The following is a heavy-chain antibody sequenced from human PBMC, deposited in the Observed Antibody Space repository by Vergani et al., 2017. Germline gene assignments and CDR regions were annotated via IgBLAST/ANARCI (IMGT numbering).Heavy chain of an antibody. CDR2: ISGSGGST. CDR1: GFTFSSYA. D-gene: IGHD3-3*01. CDR3: AKENWYDFWSGRGYYYMDV. V-gene: IGHV3-23*01. Sequence: EVQLLESGGGLVQPGGSLRLSCAASGFTFSSYAMSWVRQAPGKGLEWVSAISGSGGSTYYADSLKGRFTISRDNSKNTLYLQMNSLRAEDTAVYYCAKENWYDFWSGRGYYYMDVWGKGTTVTVSS. J-gene: IGHJ6*03.